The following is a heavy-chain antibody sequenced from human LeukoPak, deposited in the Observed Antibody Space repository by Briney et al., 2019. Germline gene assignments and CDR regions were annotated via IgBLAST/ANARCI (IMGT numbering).Heavy chain of an antibody. V-gene: IGHV3-74*01. CDR1: GFTFSTYW. CDR3: ASDRVTTEY. CDR2: INSDGTTT. D-gene: IGHD4-11*01. Sequence: PGGSLRLSCAASGFTFSTYWMRWVRQGPGKGLVWVSRINSDGTTTNYADSVKGRFTISRDNAKNTLYLQMNSLRAEDTAVYYCASDRVTTEYWGQGTLVTVSS. J-gene: IGHJ4*02.